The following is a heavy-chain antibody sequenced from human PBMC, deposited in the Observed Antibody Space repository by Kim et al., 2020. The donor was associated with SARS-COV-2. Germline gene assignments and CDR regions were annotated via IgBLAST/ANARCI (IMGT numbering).Heavy chain of an antibody. CDR2: IKRDGSEK. CDR1: GFTFGNYW. V-gene: IGHV3-7*01. D-gene: IGHD6-13*01. J-gene: IGHJ4*02. CDR3: TSWGAGNY. Sequence: GGSLRLSCAASGFTFGNYWMNWVRQAPGKGLEWVANIKRDGSEKCYVDSVRGRFTISRDNDKNSLFLQMNSLRGEDTAVYYCTSWGAGNYWGRGTMVTVSS.